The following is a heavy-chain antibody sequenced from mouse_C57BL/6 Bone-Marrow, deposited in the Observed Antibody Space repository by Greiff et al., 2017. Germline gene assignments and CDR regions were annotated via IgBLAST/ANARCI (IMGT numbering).Heavy chain of an antibody. CDR1: GYTFTSYG. D-gene: IGHD4-1*01. Sequence: LVESGAELARPGASVKLSCKASGYTFTSYGISWVTQRTGQGLEWIGEIYPRSGNTYYNEKFKGTATLTADKSSSTAYMELRSLTSEDSAVYFCARSGPFFDYWGQGTTLTVSS. CDR2: IYPRSGNT. J-gene: IGHJ2*01. CDR3: ARSGPFFDY. V-gene: IGHV1-81*01.